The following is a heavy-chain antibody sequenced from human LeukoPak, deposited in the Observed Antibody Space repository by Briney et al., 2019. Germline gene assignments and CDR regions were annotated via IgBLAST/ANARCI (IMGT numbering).Heavy chain of an antibody. D-gene: IGHD6-19*01. J-gene: IGHJ4*02. CDR1: GGSFSGYY. CDR2: INHSGST. CDR3: ARVPLPRYSRGWYPKFDY. V-gene: IGHV4-34*01. Sequence: PSETLSLTCALYGGSFSGYYWSWIRQPPGTGLEWFGEINHSGSTNYNPSLKSGVTISVDTSKNQSSLKLSSVSATNTALYYCARVPLPRYSRGWYPKFDYWGQGTLVTVSS.